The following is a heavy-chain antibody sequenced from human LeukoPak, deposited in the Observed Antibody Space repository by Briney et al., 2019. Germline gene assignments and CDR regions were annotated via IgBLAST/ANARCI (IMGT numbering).Heavy chain of an antibody. CDR1: GFTFNNYW. CDR2: IKEDGSEK. J-gene: IGHJ4*02. Sequence: GGSLRLSCAASGFTFNNYWMIWVRQAPGKGLEWVASIKEDGSEKYYVDSVKGRFTISRDNAKNSLNLQMSSLRAEDTAVYYCARRGYSFGSDYWGPGTLVTVSS. D-gene: IGHD5-18*01. V-gene: IGHV3-7*01. CDR3: ARRGYSFGSDY.